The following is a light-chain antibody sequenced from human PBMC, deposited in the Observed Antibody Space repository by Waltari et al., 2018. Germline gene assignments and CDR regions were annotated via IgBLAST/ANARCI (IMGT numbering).Light chain of an antibody. Sequence: IVMTQSPATLSLSPGESATLSCRASQSVSSPFAWYQQKPGQPPRLLIYGTSTRATGIPARFSGSGSGTEFSLTISRLEPEDFATYYCQQYDYLPWTFGQGTRVETK. V-gene: IGKV3D-15*01. CDR2: GTS. CDR3: QQYDYLPWT. CDR1: QSVSSP. J-gene: IGKJ1*01.